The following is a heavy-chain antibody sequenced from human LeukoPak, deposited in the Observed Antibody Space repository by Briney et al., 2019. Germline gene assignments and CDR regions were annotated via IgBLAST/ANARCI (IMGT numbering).Heavy chain of an antibody. D-gene: IGHD4-17*01. CDR1: GFTFSSYG. Sequence: PGGSLRLSCAASGFTFSSYGMHWVRQAPGKGLEWVAFIRYDGSNKYYADSVKGRFTISRDNSKNTLYLQMNSLRAEDTAVYYCARGLRNDYGDYGPDYWGQGTLVTVSS. J-gene: IGHJ4*02. CDR2: IRYDGSNK. V-gene: IGHV3-30*02. CDR3: ARGLRNDYGDYGPDY.